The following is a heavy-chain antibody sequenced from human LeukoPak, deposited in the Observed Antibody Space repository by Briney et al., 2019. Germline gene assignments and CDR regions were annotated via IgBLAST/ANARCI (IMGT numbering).Heavy chain of an antibody. Sequence: GGSLRLSCAASGFTFSSYAMSWVRQAPGKGLEWVSAISGSGGSTYYADSVKGRFTISRDNAKNTLYLQMNSLRAEDTAVYYCARELIIVGARPYDYWGQGTLVTVSS. D-gene: IGHD1-26*01. J-gene: IGHJ4*02. CDR3: ARELIIVGARPYDY. CDR2: ISGSGGST. CDR1: GFTFSSYA. V-gene: IGHV3-23*01.